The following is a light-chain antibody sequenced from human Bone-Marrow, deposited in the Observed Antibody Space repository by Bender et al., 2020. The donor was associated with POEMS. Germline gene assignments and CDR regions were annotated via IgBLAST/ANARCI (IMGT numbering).Light chain of an antibody. CDR2: DVS. Sequence: QSALTQPRSASGPPGQSVSISPTGTSSAVGGYNYVSWYQQHPGKAPKLMISDVSKRPSGVPDRFSGSKSGNTASLTVSGLQAEDEADYCCCSYAGNIYVFGTGTKVTVL. CDR3: CSYAGNIYV. CDR1: SSAVGGYNY. J-gene: IGLJ1*01. V-gene: IGLV2-11*01.